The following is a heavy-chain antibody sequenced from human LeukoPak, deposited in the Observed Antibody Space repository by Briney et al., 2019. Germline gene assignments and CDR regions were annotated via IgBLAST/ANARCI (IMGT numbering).Heavy chain of an antibody. V-gene: IGHV1-2*02. CDR3: ARTRGRGTNSGFDP. D-gene: IGHD1-14*01. Sequence: ASVKVSCKASGYTFTGYYMHWVRLAPGQGLEWMGWINPNSGGTNYAQKLQGRVTMTTDTSTSTAYMELRSLRSDDTAVYYCARTRGRGTNSGFDPWGQGTLVTVSS. CDR1: GYTFTGYY. CDR2: INPNSGGT. J-gene: IGHJ5*02.